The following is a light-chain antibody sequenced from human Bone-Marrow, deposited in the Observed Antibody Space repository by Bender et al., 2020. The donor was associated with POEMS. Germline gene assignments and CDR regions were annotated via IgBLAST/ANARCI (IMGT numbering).Light chain of an antibody. Sequence: QSVLTQPPSASGTPGQRVTISCSGSSSNIGTNPVNWYQQLPGTAPKLLIYINNQRPSGVPDRLSGSKSGTSASLAISGLQSEEEADYYCAAWEDSLNGWVFGGGTKLTVL. CDR2: INN. CDR3: AAWEDSLNGWV. CDR1: SSNIGTNP. V-gene: IGLV1-44*01. J-gene: IGLJ3*02.